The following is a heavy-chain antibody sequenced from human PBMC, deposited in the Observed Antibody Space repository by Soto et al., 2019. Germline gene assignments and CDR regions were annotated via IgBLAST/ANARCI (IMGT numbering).Heavy chain of an antibody. J-gene: IGHJ5*02. D-gene: IGHD3-10*01. V-gene: IGHV4-34*01. CDR2: INHSGST. CDR1: GGSFSGYY. Sequence: SETLSLTCAVYGGSFSGYYWSWIRQPPGKGLEWIGEINHSGSTNYNPSLKSRVTISVDTSKNQFSLKLSSVTAADTAVYYCASLEPLWFGELGTRTNWFDPWGQGTLVTVSS. CDR3: ASLEPLWFGELGTRTNWFDP.